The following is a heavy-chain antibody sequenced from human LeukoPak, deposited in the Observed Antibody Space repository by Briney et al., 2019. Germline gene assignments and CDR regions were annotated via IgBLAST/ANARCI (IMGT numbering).Heavy chain of an antibody. Sequence: GGSLRLSCAASGFTFSSYAMHWVRQAPGKGLEYVSAISSNGGSTYYANSVKGRFTISRDNSKNTLYLQMGSLRAEDMAVYYCARTSTDPWGQGTLVTVSS. CDR1: GFTFSSYA. CDR3: ARTSTDP. V-gene: IGHV3-64*01. J-gene: IGHJ5*02. CDR2: ISSNGGST.